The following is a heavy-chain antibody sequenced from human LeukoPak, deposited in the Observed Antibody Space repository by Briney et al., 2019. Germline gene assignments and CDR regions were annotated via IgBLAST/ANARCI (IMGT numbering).Heavy chain of an antibody. Sequence: SETLSLTCTVSGGSISSYYWSWIRQPPGKGLEWIGYIYYSGSTNYNPSLKSRVTISVDRSKNQFSLKLSSVTAADTAVYYCARGYYDILTGYWSPFDPWGQGTLVTVSS. CDR2: IYYSGST. V-gene: IGHV4-59*12. D-gene: IGHD3-9*01. CDR1: GGSISSYY. CDR3: ARGYYDILTGYWSPFDP. J-gene: IGHJ5*02.